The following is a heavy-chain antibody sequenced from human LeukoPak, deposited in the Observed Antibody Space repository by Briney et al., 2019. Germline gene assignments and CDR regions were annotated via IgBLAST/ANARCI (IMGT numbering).Heavy chain of an antibody. CDR2: INPNSGGT. D-gene: IGHD3-9*01. CDR1: GYTFTGYY. V-gene: IGHV1-2*02. Sequence: ASVKVSCKASGYTFTGYYMHWVRQAPGQGLEWMGWINPNSGGTNHAQKFQGRVTMTRDTSISTAYMELSRLRSDDTAVYYCARVGYDILTGYYSDYYYYGMDVWGQGTTVTVSS. J-gene: IGHJ6*02. CDR3: ARVGYDILTGYYSDYYYYGMDV.